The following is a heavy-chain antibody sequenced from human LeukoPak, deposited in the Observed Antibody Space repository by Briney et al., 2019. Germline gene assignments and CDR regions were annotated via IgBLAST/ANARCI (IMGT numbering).Heavy chain of an antibody. CDR1: GYTLTELS. Sequence: ASVKLSCKVSGYTLTELSMHWVRQAPGKGLEWMGGFDPEDGETIYAQKFQGRVTMTEDTSTDTAYMELSSLRSEATAVYYCATTGSGQEPRRYGGLGIWGQGTMVTVSS. V-gene: IGHV1-24*01. CDR3: ATTGSGQEPRRYGGLGI. D-gene: IGHD4/OR15-4a*01. CDR2: FDPEDGET. J-gene: IGHJ3*02.